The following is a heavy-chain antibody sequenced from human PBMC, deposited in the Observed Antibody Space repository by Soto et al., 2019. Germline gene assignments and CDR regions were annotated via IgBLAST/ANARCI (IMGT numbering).Heavy chain of an antibody. Sequence: QVQLVESGGGVVQPGRSLRLSCAASGFTFTDHTMHWVRQAPGKGLEWVAVVSDDGSNKFYADSMKGRFTISRDNFKNTVHLQMDSLRTEDTAVYDCARGRTEGYRYGLWWGQGTLVTVSS. CDR1: GFTFTDHT. CDR3: ARGRTEGYRYGLW. V-gene: IGHV3-30-3*01. J-gene: IGHJ4*02. D-gene: IGHD5-18*01. CDR2: VSDDGSNK.